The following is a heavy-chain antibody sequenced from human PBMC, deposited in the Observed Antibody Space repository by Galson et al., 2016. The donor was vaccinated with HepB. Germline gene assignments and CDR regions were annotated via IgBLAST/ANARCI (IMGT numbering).Heavy chain of an antibody. D-gene: IGHD3-10*01. CDR2: INYSGNT. J-gene: IGHJ4*02. CDR3: ARVAWYQYGSGSYDY. CDR1: GGSISSRYYY. Sequence: SETLSLTCAVSGGSISSRYYYWGWIRQPPGKGLEWIGSINYSGNTYYNPSLKSRVTMSIDTSKNQFSLRLSSVTAADTAVYYCARVAWYQYGSGSYDYWGQGTLVSVSS. V-gene: IGHV4-39*01.